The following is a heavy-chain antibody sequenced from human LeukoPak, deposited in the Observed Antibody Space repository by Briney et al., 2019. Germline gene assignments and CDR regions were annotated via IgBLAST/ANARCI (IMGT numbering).Heavy chain of an antibody. CDR2: IRSKTYGGTT. CDR3: AELGITMIGGV. Sequence: GGSLRLSCTASGFTFGDYAMSWFRQAPGKGLEWVAFIRSKTYGGTTEYAASVKGRFTISRDDSKSIAYLQMNSLRAEDTAVYYCAELGITMIGGVWGKGTTVTISS. J-gene: IGHJ6*04. CDR1: GFTFGDYA. V-gene: IGHV3-49*03. D-gene: IGHD3-10*02.